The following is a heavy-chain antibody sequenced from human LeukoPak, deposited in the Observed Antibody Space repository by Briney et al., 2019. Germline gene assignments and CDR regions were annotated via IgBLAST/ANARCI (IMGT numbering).Heavy chain of an antibody. V-gene: IGHV3-21*01. CDR2: ISSSSSYI. D-gene: IGHD3-3*01. CDR1: GFTFRSYW. CDR3: ARDSSDFWSGYRDGMDV. J-gene: IGHJ6*02. Sequence: GGSLRLSCAASGFTFRSYWMNWVRQAPGKGLEWVSSISSSSSYIYYADSVKGRFTISRDNAKNSLYLQMNSLRAEDTAVYYCARDSSDFWSGYRDGMDVWGQGTTVTVSS.